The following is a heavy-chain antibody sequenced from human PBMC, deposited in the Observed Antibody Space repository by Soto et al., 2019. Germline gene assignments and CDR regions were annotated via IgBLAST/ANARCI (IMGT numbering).Heavy chain of an antibody. J-gene: IGHJ4*02. V-gene: IGHV1-18*01. CDR1: GYTFTSYG. Sequence: QIQLVQSGAEVKKPGASVKVSCKASGYTFTSYGISWVRQAPGQGLEWMGWISTYNGNTNNAQKFQGRVTMTTDTSTSTAYMELRSLRSDDTAVFYCAMMARPQPPRSKWKLPYYFDYWGQGTLVTVSS. CDR3: AMMARPQPPRSKWKLPYYFDY. D-gene: IGHD1-1*01. CDR2: ISTYNGNT.